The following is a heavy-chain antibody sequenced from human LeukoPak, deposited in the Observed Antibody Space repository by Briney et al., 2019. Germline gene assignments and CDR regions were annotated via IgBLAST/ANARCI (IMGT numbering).Heavy chain of an antibody. J-gene: IGHJ2*01. CDR3: ARDTPYYYDSSGYSYWYFDL. CDR1: GYTFTGYY. Sequence: EASVKVSCKASGYTFTGYYMHWVRQAPGQGLEWMGIINPSGGSTSYAQKFQGRVTMTRDMSTSTVYMELSSLRSEDTAVYYCARDTPYYYDSSGYSYWYFDLWGRGTLVTVSS. V-gene: IGHV1-46*01. CDR2: INPSGGST. D-gene: IGHD3-22*01.